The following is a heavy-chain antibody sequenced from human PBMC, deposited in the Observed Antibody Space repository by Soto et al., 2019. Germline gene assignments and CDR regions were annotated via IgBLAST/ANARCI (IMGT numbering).Heavy chain of an antibody. CDR1: GCHFSSYS. J-gene: IGHJ3*02. D-gene: IGHD1-26*01. V-gene: IGHV3-48*02. CDR2: ISISSTI. Sequence: PGGALRLSCAASGCHFSSYSMNLVCQAAGKGLEWVSYISISSTIYYADSVKGRFTISRDNSKNSLYLQMNSLRDEDTAVYYCARDWWELLEAFYAFDIWGQGTMVTVSS. CDR3: ARDWWELLEAFYAFDI.